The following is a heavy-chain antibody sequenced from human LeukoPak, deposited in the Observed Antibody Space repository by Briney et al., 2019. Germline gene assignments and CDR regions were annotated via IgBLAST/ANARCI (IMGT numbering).Heavy chain of an antibody. CDR3: ARDRGYSGYDIYYYYMDV. Sequence: GGSLRLSCAASGFTFSGYSMNWVRQAPGKGLEWVSSISGSSSYIYYADSVKGRFTISRDNAKNSLYLQMNSLRAEDTAVYYCARDRGYSGYDIYYYYMDVWGKGTTVTVSS. J-gene: IGHJ6*03. CDR1: GFTFSGYS. V-gene: IGHV3-21*01. CDR2: ISGSSSYI. D-gene: IGHD5-12*01.